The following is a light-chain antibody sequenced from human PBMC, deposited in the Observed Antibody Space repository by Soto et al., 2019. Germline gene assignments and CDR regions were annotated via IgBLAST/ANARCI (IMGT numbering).Light chain of an antibody. V-gene: IGKV3-11*01. J-gene: IGKJ2*01. CDR2: DAS. CDR1: QSVSSY. Sequence: EIVLTQSPATLSLSPGERATLSCRASQSVSSYLAWYQQKPGQAPRLLIYDASNRATGIPARFSGSGSGTDFTLTISSLEPEDFEVYYCQQRRKWPPYTFGQGTKLEIK. CDR3: QQRRKWPPYT.